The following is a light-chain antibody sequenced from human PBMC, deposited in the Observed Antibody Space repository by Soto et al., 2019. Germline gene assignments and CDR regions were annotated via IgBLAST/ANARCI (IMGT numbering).Light chain of an antibody. Sequence: EVVMTQSPATPSVSPGDGATLSCRASQSVHNNLAWYQQKPGQAPRLLIFDTSTRATDIPVRFTGGGSGTEFTLTISSLQSEDSAVYYCQQYKIWPLTFGGGTKVEIK. J-gene: IGKJ4*01. CDR3: QQYKIWPLT. CDR1: QSVHNN. CDR2: DTS. V-gene: IGKV3-15*01.